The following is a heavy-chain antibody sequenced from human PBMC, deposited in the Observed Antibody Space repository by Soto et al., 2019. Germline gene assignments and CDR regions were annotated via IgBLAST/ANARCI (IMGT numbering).Heavy chain of an antibody. Sequence: ASVKVSCKASGYTFTSYGISWVRQAPGQGLEWMGWISAYNGNTKYAQKLQGRVTITRDTSASTAYVELSSLTSEDTAVYYCARDRRQVPVLGLYYYDYWGQGTLVTVSS. J-gene: IGHJ4*02. CDR1: GYTFTSYG. D-gene: IGHD3-16*01. CDR2: ISAYNGNT. V-gene: IGHV1-18*01. CDR3: ARDRRQVPVLGLYYYDY.